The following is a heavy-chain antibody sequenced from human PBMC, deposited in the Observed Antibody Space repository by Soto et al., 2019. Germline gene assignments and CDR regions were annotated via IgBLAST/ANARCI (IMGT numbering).Heavy chain of an antibody. D-gene: IGHD1-26*01. Sequence: QVQLVQSGAVVKKPGSSVKVSCKASGGTFRSYAMNWVRQAPGPGLEWMGGIIPMFGTTTYAQKFQGRVTITADESTSTVYMELTGLTSDDTAVYYCGRDGAGMGATFDYWGQGTVVTVSS. CDR3: GRDGAGMGATFDY. CDR2: IIPMFGTT. J-gene: IGHJ4*02. V-gene: IGHV1-69*12. CDR1: GGTFRSYA.